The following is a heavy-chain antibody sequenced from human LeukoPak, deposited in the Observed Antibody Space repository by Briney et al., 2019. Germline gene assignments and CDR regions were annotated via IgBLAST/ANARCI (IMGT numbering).Heavy chain of an antibody. V-gene: IGHV1-24*01. J-gene: IGHJ4*02. Sequence: ASVKVSCKVSGYALTELSMHWVRQAPGKGLEWMGGFDPEDGETIYAQKFQGRVTMTEDTSTDTAYMELSSLRSEDTAVYYCATSSREWLVWNPQNWGQGTLVTVSS. CDR2: FDPEDGET. CDR1: GYALTELS. CDR3: ATSSREWLVWNPQN. D-gene: IGHD6-19*01.